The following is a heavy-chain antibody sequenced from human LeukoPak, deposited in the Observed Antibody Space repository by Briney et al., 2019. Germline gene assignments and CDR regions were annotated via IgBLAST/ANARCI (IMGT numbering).Heavy chain of an antibody. J-gene: IGHJ3*02. Sequence: GGSLRLSCAGSGFTFSSYSMNWVRQAPGKGLEWMGWINPNSGGTNYAQKFQGRVTMTRVTSISTAYMELSRLRSDDTAVYYCAREDRRYNWNFDAFDIWGQGTMVTVSS. CDR2: INPNSGGT. CDR1: GFTFSSYS. D-gene: IGHD1-1*01. CDR3: AREDRRYNWNFDAFDI. V-gene: IGHV1-2*02.